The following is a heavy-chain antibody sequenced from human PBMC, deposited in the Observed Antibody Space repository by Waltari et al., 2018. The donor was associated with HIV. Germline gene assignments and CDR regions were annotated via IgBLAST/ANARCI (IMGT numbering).Heavy chain of an antibody. J-gene: IGHJ5*02. D-gene: IGHD1-26*01. V-gene: IGHV4-59*01. CDR1: GGSISSYY. CDR2: IYYSGST. CDR3: ARVNPIVPTPYFDP. Sequence: QVQLQESGPGLVKPSETLSLTCTVSGGSISSYYWSWIRPPPGKGLEWIGYIYYSGSTNYNPSLKSRVTISVDTSKNQFSLKLSSVTAADTAVYYCARVNPIVPTPYFDPWGQGTLVTVSS.